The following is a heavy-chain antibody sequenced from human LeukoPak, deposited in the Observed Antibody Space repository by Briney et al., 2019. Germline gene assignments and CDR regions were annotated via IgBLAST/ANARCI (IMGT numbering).Heavy chain of an antibody. CDR2: IYYSGYT. D-gene: IGHD3-16*01. Sequence: SETLSLTCTVSGGSISSYYWSWIRQPPGKGLKWIGNIYYSGYTTYSPSLRSRVTISVDTSKNQFSLKLSSVTAADTAVYYCAREPPQKGAHYMDVWGKGTTITISS. J-gene: IGHJ6*03. V-gene: IGHV4-59*01. CDR3: AREPPQKGAHYMDV. CDR1: GGSISSYY.